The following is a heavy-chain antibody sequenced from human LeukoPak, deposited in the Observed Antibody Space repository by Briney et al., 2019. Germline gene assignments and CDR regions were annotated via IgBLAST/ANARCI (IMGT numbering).Heavy chain of an antibody. CDR3: ASSYYDSSGYYYVDY. D-gene: IGHD3-22*01. CDR1: GFTFSNYW. CDR2: INSDGSTT. Sequence: PGGSLRLSCAASGFTFSNYWMHWVRQAPGKGLVWVSRINSDGSTTTYADSVKGRFTISRDNAKNTLYLQMNSLRAEDTAVYYCASSYYDSSGYYYVDYWGQGTLVTVSS. V-gene: IGHV3-74*01. J-gene: IGHJ4*02.